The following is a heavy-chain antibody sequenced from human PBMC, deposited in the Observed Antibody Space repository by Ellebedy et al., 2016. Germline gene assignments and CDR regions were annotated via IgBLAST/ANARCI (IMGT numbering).Heavy chain of an antibody. V-gene: IGHV4-4*07. D-gene: IGHD6-19*01. Sequence: SETLSLTCSVSGGSITSDYWSWIRQPAGKGLEWIGRVDSSGNTNYNPSLKNRVTMSLDTSNNQFSLKLTSVTAADTGVYYCAKWNGGWYAFEVWGQGTMVTVSS. CDR3: AKWNGGWYAFEV. CDR2: VDSSGNT. CDR1: GGSITSDY. J-gene: IGHJ3*01.